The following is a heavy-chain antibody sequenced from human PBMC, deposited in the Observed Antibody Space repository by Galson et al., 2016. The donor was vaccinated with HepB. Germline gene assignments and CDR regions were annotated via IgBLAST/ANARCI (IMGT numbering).Heavy chain of an antibody. V-gene: IGHV3-23*01. CDR3: AREQCGSYCPGS. D-gene: IGHD1-26*01. J-gene: IGHJ5*02. CDR1: GFTFSAFG. Sequence: LRLSCATSGFTFSAFGMTWVRQAPGKGLEWVSSIHKNADQVFYADSVKGRFTISRDNSKNTLFLEMNSLRAEDTALHYCAREQCGSYCPGSWGRGTRVTVSS. CDR2: IHKNADQV.